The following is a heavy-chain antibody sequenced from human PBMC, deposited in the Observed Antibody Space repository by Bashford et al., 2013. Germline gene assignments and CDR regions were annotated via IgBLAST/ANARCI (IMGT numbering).Heavy chain of an antibody. CDR1: GASVSSGGFS. CDR2: IHHAENT. J-gene: IGHJ3*02. D-gene: IGHD3-22*01. V-gene: IGHV4-30-2*01. Sequence: SETLSLTCDVSGASVSSGGFSWTWIRQPPGKAPEWIGYIHHAENTYYNPSLKTRVTISLDMSKNQVSLRLTSVTAADTAVYYCARENDDSNNYCAFDIWGQGTMVTVSS. CDR3: ARENDDSNNYCAFDI.